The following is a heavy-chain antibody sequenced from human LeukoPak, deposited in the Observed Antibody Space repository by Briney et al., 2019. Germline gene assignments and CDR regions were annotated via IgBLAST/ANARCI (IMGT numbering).Heavy chain of an antibody. CDR1: GGSISTYY. V-gene: IGHV4-39*01. CDR3: ARTRYYYNSRSYGAPYYFDY. D-gene: IGHD3-10*01. CDR2: IYYSGST. Sequence: SETLSLTCTVSGGSISTYYWGWIRQPPGKGLEWIGSIYYSGSTYYNPSLKSRVTISVDTSKNQFSLKLSSVTAADTAVYYRARTRYYYNSRSYGAPYYFDYWGQGTLVTVSS. J-gene: IGHJ4*02.